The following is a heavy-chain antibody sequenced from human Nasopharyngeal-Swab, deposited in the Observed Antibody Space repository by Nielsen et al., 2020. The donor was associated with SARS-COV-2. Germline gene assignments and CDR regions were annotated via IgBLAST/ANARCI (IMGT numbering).Heavy chain of an antibody. V-gene: IGHV2-5*02. J-gene: IGHJ2*01. CDR1: GFSLTTSGVG. D-gene: IGHD3-22*01. CDR3: AHRLTMTSFDL. CDR2: VYWDADK. Sequence: SGPTLVKPTQTLTLTCTFSGFSLTTSGVGVGWIRQPPGKALEWLAIVYWDADKRYSPSLRSRLTIIKDTSKNQVVLTMTNMDPVDTATYYCAHRLTMTSFDLWGRGTLVTVSS.